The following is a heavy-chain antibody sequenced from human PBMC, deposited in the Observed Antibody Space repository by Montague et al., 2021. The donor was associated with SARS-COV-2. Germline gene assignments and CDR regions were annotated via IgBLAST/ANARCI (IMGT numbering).Heavy chain of an antibody. CDR1: GGSISSSSYY. CDR3: ARDLSSSWSYWFDP. Sequence: SETLSLTCTVSGGSISSSSYYWGWIRQPPGKGLEWIGSIYYSGSTYYNPSLKSRVTISVDTSKNQFSLKVSSVTAADTAVYYCARDLSSSWSYWFDPWGQGTLVTVSS. J-gene: IGHJ5*02. CDR2: IYYSGST. V-gene: IGHV4-39*02. D-gene: IGHD6-13*01.